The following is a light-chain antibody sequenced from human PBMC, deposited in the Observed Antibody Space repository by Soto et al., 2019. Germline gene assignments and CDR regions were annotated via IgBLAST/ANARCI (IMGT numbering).Light chain of an antibody. J-gene: IGKJ2*01. CDR2: CAP. CDR1: QSVSSTY. Sequence: EIGLTQSPGTLSLSPGERASLSCRASQSVSSTYLAWYQQNPGQAPRLLIYCAPSRATGIPDRFSGSGSGTDFTLTISRLEAEDFAVYFCQQYGSSSYTFGQGTKLEIK. CDR3: QQYGSSSYT. V-gene: IGKV3-20*01.